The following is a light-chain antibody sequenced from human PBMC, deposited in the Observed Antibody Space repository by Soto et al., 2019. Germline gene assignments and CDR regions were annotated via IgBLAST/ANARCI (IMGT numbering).Light chain of an antibody. J-gene: IGKJ1*01. CDR3: QQYNNWPPT. Sequence: EIVMTQSPATLSVSPVERATLSCMASQSVSSNLAWYQQKPGQAPRLLIYGASTRATGIPARFSGSGSGTEFTLTINSLQSEDFAVYYCQQYNNWPPTFGQGTKVDIK. CDR1: QSVSSN. CDR2: GAS. V-gene: IGKV3-15*01.